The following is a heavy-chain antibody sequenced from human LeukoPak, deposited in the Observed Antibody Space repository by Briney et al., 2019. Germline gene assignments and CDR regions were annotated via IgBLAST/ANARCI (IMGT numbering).Heavy chain of an antibody. CDR2: IYYSGST. CDR3: ARVTSRPGAYGDHFDY. CDR1: GGSISSYY. D-gene: IGHD4-17*01. V-gene: IGHV4-59*01. J-gene: IGHJ4*02. Sequence: PSETLSLTCTVSGGSISSYYWSWIRQPPGKGLEWIGYIYYSGSTNYSPSLKSRVTISVDTSKNQSSLKLSSVTAADTAVYYCARVTSRPGAYGDHFDYWGQGTLVTVSS.